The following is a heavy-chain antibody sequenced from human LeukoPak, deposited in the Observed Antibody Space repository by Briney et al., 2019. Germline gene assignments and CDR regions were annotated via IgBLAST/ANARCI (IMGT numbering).Heavy chain of an antibody. V-gene: IGHV4-34*01. J-gene: IGHJ4*02. CDR1: GGSFSGYY. D-gene: IGHD5-12*01. CDR2: INHSGST. Sequence: SETLSLTCAVYGGSFSGYYWSWIRQPPGKGLEWIGEINHSGSTNYNPSLKSRVTISVDTSKNQFSLKLSSVTAADTAVCYCARSKWLRPYYFDYWGQGTLVTVSS. CDR3: ARSKWLRPYYFDY.